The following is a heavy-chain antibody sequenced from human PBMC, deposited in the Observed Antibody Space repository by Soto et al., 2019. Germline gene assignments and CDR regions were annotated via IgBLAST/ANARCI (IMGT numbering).Heavy chain of an antibody. CDR1: SGSISSSSYY. D-gene: IGHD3-10*02. Sequence: PSETLSLTCTVSSGSISSSSYYWGWIRQPPGKGLEWIGSIYYSGDTYHNPSLKSRVTMSVDTSMNQFALRLTSVTAADTAVYYCARHVRPSTTPRRDWFDTWGQGTLVTVSS. J-gene: IGHJ5*02. CDR2: IYYSGDT. CDR3: ARHVRPSTTPRRDWFDT. V-gene: IGHV4-39*01.